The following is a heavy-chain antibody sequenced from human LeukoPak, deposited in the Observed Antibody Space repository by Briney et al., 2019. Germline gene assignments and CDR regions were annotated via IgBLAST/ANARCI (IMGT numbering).Heavy chain of an antibody. CDR2: IYYSGST. CDR3: ARTGSTVTMLYPFDH. J-gene: IGHJ4*02. Sequence: SETLSLTCTVSGGSIRSYYWSWTRQPPGKGLEWIGYIYYSGSTNYNPSLKSRVSISVDTSKNQFSLKLSSVTAADTAVYYCARTGSTVTMLYPFDHWGQGTLVTVSS. V-gene: IGHV4-59*01. D-gene: IGHD4-17*01. CDR1: GGSIRSYY.